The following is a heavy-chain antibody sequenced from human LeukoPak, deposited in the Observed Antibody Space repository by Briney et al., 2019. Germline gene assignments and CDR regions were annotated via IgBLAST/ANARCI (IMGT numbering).Heavy chain of an antibody. CDR1: GGSSVSSGGYY. D-gene: IGHD3-10*01. J-gene: IGHJ4*02. V-gene: IGHV4-31*03. CDR3: VREGEKGEDQY. CDR2: FYYRA. Sequence: SSQTLSLTCTVSGGSSVSSGGYYWTWIRQHPEKGLEWIGYFYYRASYNPSLKGRVSISIDTSKNQFSLRLTSVTAADTALYYCVREGEKGEDQYLGQGNQVIVSA.